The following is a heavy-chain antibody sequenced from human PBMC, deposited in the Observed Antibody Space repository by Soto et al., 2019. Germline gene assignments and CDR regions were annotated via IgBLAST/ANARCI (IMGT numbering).Heavy chain of an antibody. D-gene: IGHD3-16*02. CDR2: INQDGRDT. V-gene: IGHV3-7*01. CDR1: GLAFRSFL. Sequence: GGSLRLSCAASGLAFRSFLMSWVRQAPGGGLEWVANINQDGRDTYYSDSVRDRFTISRDNAANSLFLHMNSLGAEDTAVYYCATYHDDEWESYRHRYWGQGTLVTVSS. J-gene: IGHJ4*02. CDR3: ATYHDDEWESYRHRY.